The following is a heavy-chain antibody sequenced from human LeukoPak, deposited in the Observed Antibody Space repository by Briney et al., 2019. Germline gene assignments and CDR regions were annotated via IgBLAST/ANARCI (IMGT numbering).Heavy chain of an antibody. D-gene: IGHD5-24*01. CDR2: ISAYNGNT. J-gene: IGHJ5*02. Sequence: GASVKVSCKASGYTFTNYGISWVRQAPGQGLEWMGWISAYNGNTNYAQKLQGRVTMTTDTSTSTAYMELRSLRSDDTAVYYCARVPNTDGYLGGWFDPWGLGTLVTVSS. CDR3: ARVPNTDGYLGGWFDP. CDR1: GYTFTNYG. V-gene: IGHV1-18*01.